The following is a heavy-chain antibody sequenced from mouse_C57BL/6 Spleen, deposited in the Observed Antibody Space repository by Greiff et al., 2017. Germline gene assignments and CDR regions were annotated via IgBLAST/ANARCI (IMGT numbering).Heavy chain of an antibody. D-gene: IGHD1-1*01. J-gene: IGHJ2*01. CDR3: ARPTYGYFDY. CDR1: GYTFTSYG. V-gene: IGHV1-81*01. Sequence: VQLQQSGAELARPGASVKLSCKASGYTFTSYGISWVKQRTGQGLEWIGEIYPRSGNTYYNEKFKGKATLTADKSSSTAYMELRSLTSEDSAVYFCARPTYGYFDYWGQGTTLTVSS. CDR2: IYPRSGNT.